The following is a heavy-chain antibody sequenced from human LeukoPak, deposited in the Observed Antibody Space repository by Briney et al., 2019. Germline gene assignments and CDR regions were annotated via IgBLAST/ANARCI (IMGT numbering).Heavy chain of an antibody. J-gene: IGHJ3*02. Sequence: GASVKVSCKASGGTFSSHAISWVRQAPGQGLEWMGGIIPIFGTAKYAQKFQGRVTITADESTSTAYMELSSLRSEDTAVYYCAADTRDAFDIWGQGTMVTVSS. CDR1: GGTFSSHA. V-gene: IGHV1-69*13. CDR3: AADTRDAFDI. CDR2: IIPIFGTA.